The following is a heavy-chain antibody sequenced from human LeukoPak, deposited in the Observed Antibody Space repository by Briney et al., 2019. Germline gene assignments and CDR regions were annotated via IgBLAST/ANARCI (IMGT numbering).Heavy chain of an antibody. V-gene: IGHV4-30-4*08. CDR2: IYYSGST. D-gene: IGHD3-10*01. Sequence: SETLSLTCTVSGGSISSGDYYWSWIRQPPGKGLEWIGYIYYSGSTYYNPSLKSRVTISVDTSKNQFSLKLSSVTAADTAVYYCATMVRGAFDAFDIRGQGTMVTVSS. CDR1: GGSISSGDYY. J-gene: IGHJ3*02. CDR3: ATMVRGAFDAFDI.